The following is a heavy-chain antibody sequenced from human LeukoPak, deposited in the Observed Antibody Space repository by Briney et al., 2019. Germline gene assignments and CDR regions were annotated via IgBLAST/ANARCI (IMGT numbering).Heavy chain of an antibody. CDR1: GGTFSSYA. CDR2: IIPILGIA. V-gene: IGHV1-69*04. D-gene: IGHD3-22*01. J-gene: IGHJ4*02. Sequence: SVKVSCKASGGTFSSYAISWVRQAPGQGLEWMGRIIPILGIANYAQKFQGRVTVTADKSTSTAYMELSSLRSEDTAVYYCAASHYYDSSGYYQSPFDYWGQGTLVTVSS. CDR3: AASHYYDSSGYYQSPFDY.